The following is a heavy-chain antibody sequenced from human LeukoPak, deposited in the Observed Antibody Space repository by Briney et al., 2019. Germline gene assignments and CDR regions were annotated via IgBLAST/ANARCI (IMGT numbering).Heavy chain of an antibody. CDR1: GFTFSSYA. V-gene: IGHV3-23*01. Sequence: GSLRLSCAASGFTFSSYAMSWVRQAPGKGLEWVSTISGSGGVTYYADSVKGRFTISRDNSKNTLYLQMNSLRAEDTAVYYCAKATWYSSGWVDYWGQGTLVTVSS. D-gene: IGHD6-19*01. CDR3: AKATWYSSGWVDY. CDR2: ISGSGGVT. J-gene: IGHJ4*02.